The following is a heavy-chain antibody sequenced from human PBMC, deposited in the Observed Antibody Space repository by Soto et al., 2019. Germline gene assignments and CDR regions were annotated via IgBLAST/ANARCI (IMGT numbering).Heavy chain of an antibody. CDR1: GFTFSNYG. D-gene: IGHD1-26*01. CDR3: AKDKYGGATYLDF. Sequence: QVQLVESGGGVVQPGRSLRLACSTSGFTFSNYGMHWVRQAPGKGLEWVAVISFAGNDKYYADSVKCRFTISRDNSKHTLYLHMTSLSAEDTAMYSCAKDKYGGATYLDFWGQGTLVTVSS. V-gene: IGHV3-30*18. J-gene: IGHJ4*02. CDR2: ISFAGNDK.